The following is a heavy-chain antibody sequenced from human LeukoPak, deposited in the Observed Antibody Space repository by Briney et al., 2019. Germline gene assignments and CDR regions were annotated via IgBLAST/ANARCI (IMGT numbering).Heavy chain of an antibody. CDR3: ARDLIAPIFGVVIIGGWFDP. D-gene: IGHD3-3*01. CDR2: IIPIFGTA. V-gene: IGHV1-69*01. CDR1: GGTFSSYA. J-gene: IGHJ5*02. Sequence: SVKVSCKASGGTFSSYAISWVRQAPGQGLEWMGGIIPIFGTANYAQKFQGRVTITADESTSTAYMELSSLRSEDTAVYYCARDLIAPIFGVVIIGGWFDPWGQGTLVTVSS.